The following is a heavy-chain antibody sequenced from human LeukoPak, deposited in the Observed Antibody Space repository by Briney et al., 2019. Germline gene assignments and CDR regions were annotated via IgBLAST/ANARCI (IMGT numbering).Heavy chain of an antibody. D-gene: IGHD3-3*01. CDR2: ISSSSSYI. V-gene: IGHV3-21*01. CDR1: GITFSTYS. CDR3: ATERAIILFGAFDI. Sequence: GGSLRLSCAASGITFSTYSMNWARQAPGKGLEWVSSISSSSSYIYYADSVKGRFTISRDNAKNSLYLQMNSLRAEDTAVYYCATERAIILFGAFDIWGQGTMVTVSS. J-gene: IGHJ3*02.